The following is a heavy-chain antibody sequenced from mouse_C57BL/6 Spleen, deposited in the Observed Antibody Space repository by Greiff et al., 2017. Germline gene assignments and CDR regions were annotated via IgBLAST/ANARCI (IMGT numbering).Heavy chain of an antibody. CDR1: GYTFTSYW. CDR2: IHPNSGST. Sequence: QVQLQQPGAELVKPGASVKLSCKASGYTFTSYWMHWVKQRPGQGLEWIGMIHPNSGSTNYNEKFKSKATLTIDKSSSTAYIQLSSLTSEDSAVYYCARYEDNRSPFFDYWGQGTTLTVSS. CDR3: ARYEDNRSPFFDY. J-gene: IGHJ2*01. D-gene: IGHD2-12*01. V-gene: IGHV1-64*01.